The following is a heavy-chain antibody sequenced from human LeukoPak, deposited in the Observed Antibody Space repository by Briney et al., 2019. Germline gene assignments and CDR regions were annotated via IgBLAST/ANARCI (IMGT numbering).Heavy chain of an antibody. CDR2: IKSKSDGAAT. Sequence: GSLRLSCATSGFTFSSAWMSWVRQAPGKGLEWVGRIKSKSDGAATEYAAPVKGRFIISRDDSKNTLHLQMNSLKTEDTAVYYCGAEYSGGWYVFDSWGQGTLVTVSA. CDR3: GAEYSGGWYVFDS. V-gene: IGHV3-15*01. D-gene: IGHD6-19*01. J-gene: IGHJ4*02. CDR1: GFTFSSAW.